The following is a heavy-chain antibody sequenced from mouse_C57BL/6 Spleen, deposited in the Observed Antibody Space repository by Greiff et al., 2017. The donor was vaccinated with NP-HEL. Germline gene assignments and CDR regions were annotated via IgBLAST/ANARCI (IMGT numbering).Heavy chain of an antibody. CDR2: INPSNGGT. J-gene: IGHJ4*01. Sequence: VKLQESGTELVKPGASVKLSCKASGYTFTSYWMHWVKQRPGQGLEWIGNINPSNGGTNYNEKFKSKATLTVDKSSSTAYMQLSSLKSEDSAVYYCARLYWDVGAMDYWGQGTSVTVSS. CDR1: GYTFTSYW. V-gene: IGHV1-53*01. CDR3: ARLYWDVGAMDY. D-gene: IGHD4-1*01.